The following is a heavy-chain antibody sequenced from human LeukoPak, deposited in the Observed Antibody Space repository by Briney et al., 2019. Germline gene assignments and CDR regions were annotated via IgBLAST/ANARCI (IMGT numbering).Heavy chain of an antibody. V-gene: IGHV3-23*01. CDR3: AKDKTVGGSSLYFDY. J-gene: IGHJ4*02. CDR1: GFTFSSYS. Sequence: GSLRLSCAASGFTFSSYSMNWVRQAPGKGLEWVSTISGSGGSTYYADSVKGRFTISRDNSKNTLYLQLNSLRAEDTAIYYCAKDKTVGGSSLYFDYWGQGTLVTVSS. CDR2: ISGSGGST. D-gene: IGHD1-26*01.